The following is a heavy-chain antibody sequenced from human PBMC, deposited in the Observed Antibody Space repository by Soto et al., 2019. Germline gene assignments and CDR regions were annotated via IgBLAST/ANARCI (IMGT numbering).Heavy chain of an antibody. CDR2: TYYVSQWSS. CDR1: VDRASSTSTA. Sequence: SQTPSLTSALPVDRASSTSTACHWVRHSAWRWLGWLGSTYYVSQWSSNYAVSVTRRITINPDTSKNQFSLQLRSVTRDDTAMYFCVRTGDYRFDYWGQGTLVTVSS. D-gene: IGHD7-27*01. CDR3: VRTGDYRFDY. J-gene: IGHJ4*02. V-gene: IGHV6-1*01.